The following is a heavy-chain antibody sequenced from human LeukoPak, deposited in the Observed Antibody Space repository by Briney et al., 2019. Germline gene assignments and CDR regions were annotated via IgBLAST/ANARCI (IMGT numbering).Heavy chain of an antibody. V-gene: IGHV3-23*01. Sequence: QPGGSLRLSCGASGFTFSSYAMSWVRQAPRKGLEWVSAISGSGGSTYYGDSVKGRFTISRDNSKNTLYLQMNSLRAEDTAVYYCARDCGGDCYYDYWGQGTLVTVSS. CDR2: ISGSGGST. J-gene: IGHJ4*02. CDR1: GFTFSSYA. D-gene: IGHD2-21*01. CDR3: ARDCGGDCYYDY.